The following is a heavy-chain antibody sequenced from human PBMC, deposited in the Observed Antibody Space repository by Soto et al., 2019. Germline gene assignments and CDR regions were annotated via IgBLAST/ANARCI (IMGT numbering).Heavy chain of an antibody. CDR2: ISYDGSNK. V-gene: IGHV3-30*04. J-gene: IGHJ4*02. Sequence: QVQLVESGGGVVQPGRSLRLSCAASGFTFSGYAMHWVRQAPGKGLEWVAVISYDGSNKYYADSVKGRFTISRDNSKTSLYLQINSLRADDTSVYYCARGWRPGIAAAGLDYWGQGTLVTVSS. D-gene: IGHD6-13*01. CDR1: GFTFSGYA. CDR3: ARGWRPGIAAAGLDY.